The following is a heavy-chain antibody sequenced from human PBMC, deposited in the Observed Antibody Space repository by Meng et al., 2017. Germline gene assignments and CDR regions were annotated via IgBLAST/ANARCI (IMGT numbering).Heavy chain of an antibody. CDR1: GYTFTGYY. V-gene: IGHV1-2*02. J-gene: IGHJ3*02. CDR2: INPNSGGT. CDR3: AREKISRAPDAFDI. Sequence: ASVKVSCKAPGYTFTGYYMHWVRQAPGQGLEWMGWINPNSGGTNYAQKFQGRVTMTRDTSISTAYMELSRLRSDDTAVYYCAREKISRAPDAFDIWGQGTRVT. D-gene: IGHD2-15*01.